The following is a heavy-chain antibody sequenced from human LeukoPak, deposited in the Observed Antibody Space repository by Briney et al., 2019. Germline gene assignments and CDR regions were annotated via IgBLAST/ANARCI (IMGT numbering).Heavy chain of an antibody. D-gene: IGHD5-18*01. CDR3: ARARYSYGTVDY. CDR2: ISSSSSYI. J-gene: IGHJ4*02. Sequence: GGSLRLSCAASGFTFSSYSMNWVRQAPGKGLEWVSSISSSSSYIYYADSVKGRFTISRDNAKNSLYLQMNSLRAKDTAVYYCARARYSYGTVDYWGQGTLVTVSS. CDR1: GFTFSSYS. V-gene: IGHV3-21*01.